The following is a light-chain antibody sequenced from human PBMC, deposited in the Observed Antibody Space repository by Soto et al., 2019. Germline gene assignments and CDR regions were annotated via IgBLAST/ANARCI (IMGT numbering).Light chain of an antibody. V-gene: IGLV2-14*01. Sequence: QSVLTQPASVSGSPGQSITISCTGTSSDVGNYIFVSWYRQHPGKAPKLMIYHVTYRPSGVSNRYSGSKSGNSASLTISGLQADDEADYYCCSLTTSHTYVFGSGTKVTVL. CDR1: SSDVGNYIF. J-gene: IGLJ1*01. CDR2: HVT. CDR3: CSLTTSHTYV.